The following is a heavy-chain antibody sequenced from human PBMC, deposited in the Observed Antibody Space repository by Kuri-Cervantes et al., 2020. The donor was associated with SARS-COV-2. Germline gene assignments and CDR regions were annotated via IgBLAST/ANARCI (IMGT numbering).Heavy chain of an antibody. CDR2: ISYDGSKK. V-gene: IGHV3-30*03. J-gene: IGHJ4*02. Sequence: GESLKISCVASGLNFSTYGMHWVRQAPGKGLEWVAVISYDGSKKYYGDPVKGRFTISRDNSKNILYLQMNSLRAEDTAVYYCARGGHVVVIAPVDYWGQGTLVTVSS. CDR1: GLNFSTYG. CDR3: ARGGHVVVIAPVDY. D-gene: IGHD2-21*01.